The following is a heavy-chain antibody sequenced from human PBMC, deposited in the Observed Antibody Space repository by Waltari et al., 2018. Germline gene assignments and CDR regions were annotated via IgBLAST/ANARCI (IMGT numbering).Heavy chain of an antibody. D-gene: IGHD6-13*01. CDR2: SDTSGST. CDR1: GGSISSGSYY. J-gene: IGHJ4*02. CDR3: ARGGSSWYYFDY. Sequence: QVQLQESGPGLVKPSQTLSLTCTVSGGSISSGSYYWSWIRQPAGKGLEWIGRSDTSGSTTDNHSLKSRVTISVDTSKNQFSLKLSSVTAADTAVYYCARGGSSWYYFDYWGQGTLVTVSS. V-gene: IGHV4-61*02.